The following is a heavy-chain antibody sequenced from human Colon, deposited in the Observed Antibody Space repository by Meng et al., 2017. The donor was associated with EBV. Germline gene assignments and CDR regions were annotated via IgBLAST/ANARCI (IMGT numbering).Heavy chain of an antibody. CDR3: ARRTTVNLRSFDS. D-gene: IGHD4-17*01. Sequence: QVQLQPSGAGLLKPSATLSLPCHASGGSFNGYYWSWIRQAPGKGLEWIGEINHSDSNKFNPPLESRVAISVATSENQVSLKLPSVTAADTAVYYCARRTTVNLRSFDSWGQGTLVTVSS. J-gene: IGHJ4*02. V-gene: IGHV4-34*01. CDR2: INHSDSN. CDR1: GGSFNGYY.